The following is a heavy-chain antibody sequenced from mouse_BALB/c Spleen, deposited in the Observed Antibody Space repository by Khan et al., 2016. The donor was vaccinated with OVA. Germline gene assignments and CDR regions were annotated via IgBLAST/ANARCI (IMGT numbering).Heavy chain of an antibody. V-gene: IGHV1-4*01. CDR2: INPSSGFT. Sequence: QVQLKESGAELARPGASVKMSCKASGYTFTSNTMHWVKQRPGQGLEWIGYINPSSGFTNFNQKFKDKATLSADKSSSTAYMQLSSLTAEDSAVVDCARRTTMYAMDYWGQGTSVTVSS. CDR1: GYTFTSNT. J-gene: IGHJ4*01. CDR3: ARRTTMYAMDY. D-gene: IGHD1-1*01.